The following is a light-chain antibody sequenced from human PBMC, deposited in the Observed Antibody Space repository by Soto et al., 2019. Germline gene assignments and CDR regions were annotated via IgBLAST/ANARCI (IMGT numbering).Light chain of an antibody. CDR1: SGAVTSGHY. CDR3: SLSYSDSVV. V-gene: IGLV7-46*01. Sequence: QTVVTQEPSLTVSPGGTVTLTCGSSSGAVTSGHYPYWFQQKPGQAPRTLIYDTSNKHSWTPARFSGSLLGGKAALTLSGAQPEDEAEYYCSLSYSDSVVFGGGTKVTVL. J-gene: IGLJ2*01. CDR2: DTS.